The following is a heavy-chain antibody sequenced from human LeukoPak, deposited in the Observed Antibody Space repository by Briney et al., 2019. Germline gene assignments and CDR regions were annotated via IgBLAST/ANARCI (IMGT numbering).Heavy chain of an antibody. CDR3: ARGVGLDQ. D-gene: IGHD3/OR15-3a*01. Sequence: GGSLRLSCEASGFSLSGYWMTWVRQAPGKGLEWVANIKEDGSDKYYVESVRGRFTISRDNAKNSLYLQMNSLRVKDTAVYYCARGVGLDQWGQGTLVIVSS. V-gene: IGHV3-7*01. J-gene: IGHJ4*02. CDR2: IKEDGSDK. CDR1: GFSLSGYW.